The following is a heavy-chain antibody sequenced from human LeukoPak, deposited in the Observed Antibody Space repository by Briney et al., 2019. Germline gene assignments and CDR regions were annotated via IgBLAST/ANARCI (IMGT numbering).Heavy chain of an antibody. Sequence: GGSLRLSCTASGFSFSGYGMHWVRQAPGKGLEWLAVISHDASDEYYADSVKGQFTISRDNAKNMIYLQMISLRAEDTAVYYCVKALVGQTSGYWGQGTRVTVST. D-gene: IGHD1-26*01. V-gene: IGHV3-30*18. J-gene: IGHJ4*02. CDR1: GFSFSGYG. CDR3: VKALVGQTSGY. CDR2: ISHDASDE.